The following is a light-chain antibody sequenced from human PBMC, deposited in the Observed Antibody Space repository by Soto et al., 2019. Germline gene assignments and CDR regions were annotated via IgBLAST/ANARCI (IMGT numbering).Light chain of an antibody. J-gene: IGKJ5*01. Sequence: EIVMTQSPGTLSLSPGERATLSCRASQSFNSIYLAWYQQKPGQAPRLLIYGASSRATGIPDRFSGSGSATDFTLTISRLEPEDFALYYCQQYLRSPITFGQGTRLEIK. CDR1: QSFNSIY. CDR2: GAS. CDR3: QQYLRSPIT. V-gene: IGKV3-20*01.